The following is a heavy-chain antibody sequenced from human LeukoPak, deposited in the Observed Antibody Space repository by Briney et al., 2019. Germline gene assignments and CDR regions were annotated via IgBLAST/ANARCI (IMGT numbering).Heavy chain of an antibody. CDR3: ARVGKGEDFDY. J-gene: IGHJ4*02. CDR2: IHETSKYM. V-gene: IGHV3-21*01. Sequence: GGSLRLSCRASGIPFSRYTMHWVRQAPGKGLEGVSSIHETSKYMYYADSVRGRFTISRDDAKNTVYLQMNSLRDEDTAVYYCARVGKGEDFDYWGQGTLVTVSS. CDR1: GIPFSRYT. D-gene: IGHD3-16*01.